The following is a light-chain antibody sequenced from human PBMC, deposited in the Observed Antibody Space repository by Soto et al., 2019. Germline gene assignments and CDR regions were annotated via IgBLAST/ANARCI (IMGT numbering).Light chain of an antibody. Sequence: DSQMTQCPSTLSGSVGDRVTITCRASQTISSWLAWYQQKPGKAPKLLIYKASTLKSGVPSRFSGSGSGTEFTLTISSLQPDDFATYYCQQYNSYSPEWTFGQGTKVDIK. J-gene: IGKJ1*01. CDR2: KAS. CDR1: QTISSW. CDR3: QQYNSYSPEWT. V-gene: IGKV1-5*03.